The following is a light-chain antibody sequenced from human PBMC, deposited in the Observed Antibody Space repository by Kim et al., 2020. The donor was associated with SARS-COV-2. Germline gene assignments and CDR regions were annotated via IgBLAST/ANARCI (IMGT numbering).Light chain of an antibody. Sequence: VSPEQTASIPCSGDKLGDKYACWYQQKPGQSPVLVIYQDSKRPSGIPERFSGSNSGNTATLTISGTQAMDEADYYCQAWDSSTVVFGGGTKVTVL. CDR3: QAWDSSTVV. CDR1: KLGDKY. CDR2: QDS. J-gene: IGLJ2*01. V-gene: IGLV3-1*01.